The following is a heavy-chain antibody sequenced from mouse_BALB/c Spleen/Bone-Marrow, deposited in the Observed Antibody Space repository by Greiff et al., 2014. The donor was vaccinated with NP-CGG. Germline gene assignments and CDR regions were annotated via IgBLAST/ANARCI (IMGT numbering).Heavy chain of an antibody. CDR2: ISSDSSTI. CDR3: ARSNYVGYYAMDY. V-gene: IGHV5-17*02. CDR1: GFTFSSFG. D-gene: IGHD1-1*01. J-gene: IGHJ4*01. Sequence: EVHLVESGGGLVQPGGSRKLSCAASGFTFSSFGIHWVRQAPEKGLEWVAYISSDSSTIYYADTVKGRFTISRDNPKNTLFLLMTSLRSEDTAMYYCARSNYVGYYAMDYWGQGTSVTVSS.